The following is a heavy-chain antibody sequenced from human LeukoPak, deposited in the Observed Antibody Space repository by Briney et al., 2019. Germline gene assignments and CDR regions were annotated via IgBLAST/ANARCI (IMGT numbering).Heavy chain of an antibody. J-gene: IGHJ5*02. V-gene: IGHV1-24*01. CDR1: GYTLTELS. D-gene: IGHD1-1*01. CDR3: ATEGRLEGFDP. Sequence: ASVKVSCKVSGYTLTELSMHWVRQAPGKGLEWMGGFDPEDGETIYAQKFQGRVTMTKDTSTDTAYMELSSLRSEDTAVYYCATEGRLEGFDPWGQGTLVTVSS. CDR2: FDPEDGET.